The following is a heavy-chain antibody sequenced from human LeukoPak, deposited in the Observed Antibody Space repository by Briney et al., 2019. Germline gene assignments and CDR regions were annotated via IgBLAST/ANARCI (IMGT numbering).Heavy chain of an antibody. Sequence: PGGSQRLSCAASGFTFSSYSMNWVRQAPGKGLEWVSSISSSSSYIYYADSVKGRFTISRDNAKNSLYLQMNSLRAEDTAVYYCARDYGYCSGGSCVNFDYWGQGTLVTVSS. CDR2: ISSSSSYI. V-gene: IGHV3-21*01. J-gene: IGHJ4*02. CDR1: GFTFSSYS. D-gene: IGHD2-15*01. CDR3: ARDYGYCSGGSCVNFDY.